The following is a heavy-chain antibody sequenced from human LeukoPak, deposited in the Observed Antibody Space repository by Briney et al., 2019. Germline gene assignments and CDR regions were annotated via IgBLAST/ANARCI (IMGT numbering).Heavy chain of an antibody. CDR1: GFTFTYAW. CDR2: IRSKARGGTT. J-gene: IGHJ4*02. D-gene: IGHD2/OR15-2a*01. V-gene: IGHV3-15*01. CDR3: ARGFYGQDY. Sequence: GGSLRLSCAASGFTFTYAWMSWVRQAPGEGLEWVGRIRSKARGGTTDYAAPVKDRFSISRDDSKNMLYLQMNSLKTEDTAVYYCARGFYGQDYWGQGTLVTVSS.